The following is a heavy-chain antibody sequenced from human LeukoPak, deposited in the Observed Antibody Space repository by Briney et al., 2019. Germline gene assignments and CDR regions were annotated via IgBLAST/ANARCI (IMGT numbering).Heavy chain of an antibody. CDR2: LYTSGST. J-gene: IGHJ4*02. CDR1: GGSISYYY. V-gene: IGHV4-4*07. Sequence: KTSETQSLTCFVTGGSISYYYWSWIRQPAGKGLEWIGRLYTSGSTDYNPSLKSRVTMSVDTSKNQFSLKLRSVTAADTAVYYCARGTVTTLFDYWGQGTLVTVSS. D-gene: IGHD4-17*01. CDR3: ARGTVTTLFDY.